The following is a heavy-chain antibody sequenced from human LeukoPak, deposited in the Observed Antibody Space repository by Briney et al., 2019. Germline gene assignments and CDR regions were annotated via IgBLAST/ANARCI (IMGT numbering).Heavy chain of an antibody. J-gene: IGHJ4*02. Sequence: PSETLSLTCTVSGYSISSGYYWGWIRQPPEKGLEWIGSIYHSGDTYYNPSLKGRVTILVDTSKNQFSLKVSSVTAADTAVYYCARDQSHSSGWFKDYWGQGTLVTVSS. CDR2: IYHSGDT. CDR1: GYSISSGYY. V-gene: IGHV4-38-2*02. CDR3: ARDQSHSSGWFKDY. D-gene: IGHD6-19*01.